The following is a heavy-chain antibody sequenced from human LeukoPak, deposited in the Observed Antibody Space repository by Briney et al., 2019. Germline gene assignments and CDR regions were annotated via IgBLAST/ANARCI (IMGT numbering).Heavy chain of an antibody. J-gene: IGHJ4*02. CDR3: ARDQEYIRGAHEPYFDY. Sequence: GASVKVSCRASGYTFTSNYMHWVRQAPGQGLEWMGIINPSGGSTSYAQKFQGRVTMTRDTSTSTVYMELSSLRSEDTAVYYCARDQEYIRGAHEPYFDYWGQGTLVTVSS. CDR1: GYTFTSNY. D-gene: IGHD1-1*01. V-gene: IGHV1-46*01. CDR2: INPSGGST.